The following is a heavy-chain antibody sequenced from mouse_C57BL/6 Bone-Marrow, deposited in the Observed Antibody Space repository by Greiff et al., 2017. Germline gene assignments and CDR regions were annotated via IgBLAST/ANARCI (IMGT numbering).Heavy chain of an antibody. CDR1: GYTFTSYW. V-gene: IGHV1-64*01. Sequence: QVQLQQPGAELVKPGASVKLSCKASGYTFTSYWMHWVKQRPGQGLEWIGMIHPTSGSTNYNEKFKSKATLTVDKSSSTAYMQLISLTSEDSAVYYCAINYYSNPYYAMDYWGQGTSVTVSS. CDR3: AINYYSNPYYAMDY. CDR2: IHPTSGST. D-gene: IGHD2-5*01. J-gene: IGHJ4*01.